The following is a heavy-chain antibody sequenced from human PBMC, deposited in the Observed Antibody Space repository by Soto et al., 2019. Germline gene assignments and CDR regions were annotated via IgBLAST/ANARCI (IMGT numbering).Heavy chain of an antibody. D-gene: IGHD6-13*01. Sequence: PSETLSLTCTVSGGSISSGGYYWSWIRQHPGKCLEWIGYIYYSGSTYYNPSLKSRVTISVDTSKNQFSLKLSSVTAADTAVYYCARASIAAAAPLYYFDYWGQGTLVTVSS. CDR2: IYYSGST. CDR1: GGSISSGGYY. V-gene: IGHV4-31*03. J-gene: IGHJ4*02. CDR3: ARASIAAAAPLYYFDY.